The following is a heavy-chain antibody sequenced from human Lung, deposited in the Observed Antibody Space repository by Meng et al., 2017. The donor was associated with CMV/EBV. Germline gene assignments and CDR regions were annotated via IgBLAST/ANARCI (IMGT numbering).Heavy chain of an antibody. CDR3: AKEFPTNAFDV. CDR1: GFIFSDFA. Sequence: GESXKISCPASGFIFSDFAMHWVRQAPGKGLEWVAVISYDGSNKYYADSVKGRFTISRDNSKNTLYLQMNSLIPEDTAVYYCAKEFPTNAFDVWGQGTMVTVSS. V-gene: IGHV3-30*01. J-gene: IGHJ3*01. D-gene: IGHD2-21*01. CDR2: ISYDGSNK.